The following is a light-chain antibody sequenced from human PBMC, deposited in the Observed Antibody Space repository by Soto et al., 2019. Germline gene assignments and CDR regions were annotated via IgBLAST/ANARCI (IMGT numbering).Light chain of an antibody. CDR3: QQYNSYSAT. Sequence: DIQMTQSRSTLSASVGDRVTITCRASRSISSWLAWYQQKPGKAPKLLIYDASSLESGVPSRFSGSGSGTEFTLTISSLQPDDFATYYCQQYNSYSATFGQGTKVDIK. J-gene: IGKJ1*01. CDR1: RSISSW. V-gene: IGKV1-5*01. CDR2: DAS.